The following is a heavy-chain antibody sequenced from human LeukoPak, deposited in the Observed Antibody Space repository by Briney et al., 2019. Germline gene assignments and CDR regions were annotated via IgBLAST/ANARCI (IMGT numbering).Heavy chain of an antibody. J-gene: IGHJ5*02. Sequence: PSQTLSLTCTVSGGSISSGSYYWSWIRQPAGKGLEWIGRIYTSGSTNYNPSLKSRVTISVDTSKNQFSLKLSSVTAADTAVYYCARLRRNIANHWGQGTLVTVSS. CDR3: ARLRRNIANH. CDR1: GGSISSGSYY. D-gene: IGHD2/OR15-2a*01. CDR2: IYTSGST. V-gene: IGHV4-61*02.